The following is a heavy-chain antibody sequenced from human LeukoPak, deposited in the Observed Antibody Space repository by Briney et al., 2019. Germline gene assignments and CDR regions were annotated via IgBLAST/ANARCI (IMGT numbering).Heavy chain of an antibody. D-gene: IGHD2-15*01. V-gene: IGHV4-59*01. J-gene: IGHJ3*02. CDR1: GGSISSYY. Sequence: SSETLSLTCTVSGGSISSYYWSWIRQPPGKGLEWIGYIYYSGSTKYNPSLKSRVTTSVDTSKNQFSLKLNSVTADTAVYYCARLVDCRGGSCYYVFDIWGQGTMVTVSS. CDR3: ARLVDCRGGSCYYVFDI. CDR2: IYYSGST.